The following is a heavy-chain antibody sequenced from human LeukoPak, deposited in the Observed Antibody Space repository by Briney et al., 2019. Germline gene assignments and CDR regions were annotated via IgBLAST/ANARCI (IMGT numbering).Heavy chain of an antibody. CDR1: GFTFDDYG. J-gene: IGHJ4*02. CDR3: ARDWFHAIDY. D-gene: IGHD2/OR15-2a*01. Sequence: GGSLRLSCAASGFTFDDYGMSWVRQAPGKGLEWVSGITWNGGSTGYVDSVKGRFTISRDNAKNSLYLQMNSLRDEDTAVYYCARDWFHAIDYWGQGTLVTVSS. V-gene: IGHV3-20*04. CDR2: ITWNGGST.